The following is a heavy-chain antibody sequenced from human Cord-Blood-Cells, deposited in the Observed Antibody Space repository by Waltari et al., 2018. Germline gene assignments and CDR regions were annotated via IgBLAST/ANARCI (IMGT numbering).Heavy chain of an antibody. J-gene: IGHJ4*02. CDR1: GYTFTGYY. CDR3: ARDFRYYYGSGSLNS. D-gene: IGHD3-10*01. V-gene: IGHV1-2*02. CDR2: INPNSGGT. Sequence: QVQLVQSGAEVKKPGASVKVSCKASGYTFTGYYMHWVRQAPGQGLEWMGWINPNSGGTNYAQKFQGRVTMTRDTSISTAYMELSRLRSDDTAVYYCARDFRYYYGSGSLNSWGQGTLVTVSS.